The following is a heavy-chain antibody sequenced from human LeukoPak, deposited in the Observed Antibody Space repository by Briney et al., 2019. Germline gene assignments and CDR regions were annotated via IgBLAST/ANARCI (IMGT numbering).Heavy chain of an antibody. D-gene: IGHD1-26*01. CDR1: GYTFTSYG. J-gene: IGHJ6*02. Sequence: ASVKVSCKASGYTFTSYGISWVRQAPGQGLEWMGWISAYNGNTNYAQKLQGRVTMTTDTSTSTAYMELRSLRSDDTAVYYCARAGVGATIAYYYYYYGMDVWGQGTTVTVSS. CDR2: ISAYNGNT. CDR3: ARAGVGATIAYYYYYYGMDV. V-gene: IGHV1-18*01.